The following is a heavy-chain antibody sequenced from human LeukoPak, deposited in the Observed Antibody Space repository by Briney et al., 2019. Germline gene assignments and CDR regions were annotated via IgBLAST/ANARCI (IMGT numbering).Heavy chain of an antibody. Sequence: PSETLSLACAVYGGSFSGYYWGWIRQPPGEGMGWGGEINHSASTNSNPSRNSRPTISVNTSKNQSSIKLSSQPPAATFVYSCARGLVNIVVVPAARAYYYYYYIDIWGKGTTVTVSS. CDR2: INHSAST. D-gene: IGHD2-2*01. J-gene: IGHJ6*03. CDR1: GGSFSGYY. CDR3: ARGLVNIVVVPAARAYYYYYYIDI. V-gene: IGHV4-34*01.